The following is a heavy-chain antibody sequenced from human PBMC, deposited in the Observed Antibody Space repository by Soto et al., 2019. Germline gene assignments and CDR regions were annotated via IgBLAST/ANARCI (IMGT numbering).Heavy chain of an antibody. D-gene: IGHD6-13*01. CDR3: ARGRNWRTSSWYDWYFDL. CDR1: GFTFSSYE. V-gene: IGHV3-48*03. CDR2: ISNGGSPI. J-gene: IGHJ2*01. Sequence: EVQLVESGGGLVQPGGSLRLSCAASGFTFSSYEMNWVRQAPGKGLEWVSYISNGGSPIYYADSVKGRFTISRDNAKNSLYLEVNSLRAEDTAVYYCARGRNWRTSSWYDWYFDLWGRGTLVTVSS.